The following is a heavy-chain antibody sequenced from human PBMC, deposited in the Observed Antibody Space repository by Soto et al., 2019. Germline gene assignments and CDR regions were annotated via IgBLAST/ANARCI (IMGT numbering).Heavy chain of an antibody. CDR3: AKSHNGDILTGFYPHYFDY. CDR2: ISGSGGSP. J-gene: IGHJ4*02. D-gene: IGHD3-9*01. V-gene: IGHV3-23*01. CDR1: GFTFSSYA. Sequence: HPGGSLRLSCAASGFTFSSYAMSWVRQAPGKGLEWVSTISGSGGSPYYADSVKGRFTISRDNSKNTLYMQMNSLRAEDTALYYCAKSHNGDILTGFYPHYFDYWGQGTLVTVSS.